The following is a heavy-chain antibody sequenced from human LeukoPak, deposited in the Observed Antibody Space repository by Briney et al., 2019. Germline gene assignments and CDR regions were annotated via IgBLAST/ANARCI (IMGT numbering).Heavy chain of an antibody. CDR2: IIPIFGIA. D-gene: IGHD5-12*01. J-gene: IGHJ4*02. Sequence: SVKVSCKASGGTFSSYAISWVRQAPGQGLEWMGRIIPIFGIANYAQKLQGRVTITADKSTSTAYMEPSSLRSEDTAVYYCARDQPSSDIVATIMYYFDYWGQGTLVTVSS. CDR3: ARDQPSSDIVATIMYYFDY. V-gene: IGHV1-69*04. CDR1: GGTFSSYA.